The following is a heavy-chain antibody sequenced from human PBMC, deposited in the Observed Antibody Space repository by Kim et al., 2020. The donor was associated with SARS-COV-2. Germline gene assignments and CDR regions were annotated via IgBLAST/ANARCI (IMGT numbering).Heavy chain of an antibody. CDR2: ISSNGGST. CDR1: GFTFSSYA. J-gene: IGHJ4*02. Sequence: GGSLRLSCSASGFTFSSYAMHWVRQAPGKGLEYVSAISSNGGSTYYADSVKGRFTISRDNSKNTLYLQMSSLRAEDTAVYYCVKGRGTFGGVIDNLSGDYWGQGTLVTVSS. CDR3: VKGRGTFGGVIDNLSGDY. V-gene: IGHV3-64D*06. D-gene: IGHD3-16*02.